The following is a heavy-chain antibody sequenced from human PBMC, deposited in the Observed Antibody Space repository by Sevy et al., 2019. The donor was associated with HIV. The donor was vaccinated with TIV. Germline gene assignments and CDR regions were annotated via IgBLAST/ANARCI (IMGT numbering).Heavy chain of an antibody. CDR3: ARHPGGARGFDY. J-gene: IGHJ4*02. V-gene: IGHV5-51*01. CDR1: GYSFTNYY. D-gene: IGHD3-16*01. CDR2: IYPGDSDT. Sequence: GESLKISCKGSGYSFTNYYIAWVRQMPGKGLEWMGIIYPGDSDTRYSPSFQGQVTIPADKSITPAYLQWSSLKASDTAMYYCARHPGGARGFDYWGQGTLVTVSS.